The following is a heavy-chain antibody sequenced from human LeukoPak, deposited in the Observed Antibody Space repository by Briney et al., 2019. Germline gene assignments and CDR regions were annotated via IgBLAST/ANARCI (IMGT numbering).Heavy chain of an antibody. CDR2: INTNTGNP. CDR1: GYTFTSYA. CDR3: ARGQYSSGWYFGY. Sequence: ASVKVSCKASGYTFTSYAMNWVRQAPGQGLEWMGWINTNTGNPTYALGFTGQFVFSLDTSVSTAYLQISSLKAEDTAVYYCARGQYSSGWYFGYWGQGTLVTVSS. J-gene: IGHJ4*02. D-gene: IGHD6-19*01. V-gene: IGHV7-4-1*02.